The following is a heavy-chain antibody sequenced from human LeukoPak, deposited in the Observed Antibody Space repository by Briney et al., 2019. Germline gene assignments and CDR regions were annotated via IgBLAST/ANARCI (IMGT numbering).Heavy chain of an antibody. J-gene: IGHJ4*02. D-gene: IGHD6-13*01. Sequence: SEALSLTCAVYGGSFSGYYWSWIRQPPGKGLEWIGEINHSGSTNYNPSLKSRVTISVDTSKNQFSLKLSSVTAADTAVYYCARGLAAAAAYYFDYGGQGTLVTVSS. V-gene: IGHV4-34*01. CDR2: INHSGST. CDR1: GGSFSGYY. CDR3: ARGLAAAAAYYFDY.